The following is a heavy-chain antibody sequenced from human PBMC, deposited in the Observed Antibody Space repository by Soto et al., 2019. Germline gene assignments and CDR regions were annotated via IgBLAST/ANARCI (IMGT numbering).Heavy chain of an antibody. J-gene: IGHJ3*02. CDR1: GYSFTSYW. Sequence: EVQLVQSGAEVKKPGESLKISCKGSGYSFTSYWIGWVRQMPGKGLEWMGIIYPGDSDTRYSPSFQGQVTISADKSISTAQLQWSSFKASETAMYYCARGPRRDGNLWAFDIWGQVTMVTVSS. CDR3: ARGPRRDGNLWAFDI. CDR2: IYPGDSDT. V-gene: IGHV5-51*03. D-gene: IGHD2-21*01.